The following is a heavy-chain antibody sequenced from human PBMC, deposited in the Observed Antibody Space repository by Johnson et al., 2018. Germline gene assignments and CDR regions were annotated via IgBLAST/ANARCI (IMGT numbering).Heavy chain of an antibody. J-gene: IGHJ6*03. Sequence: QVQLVQSGGGVVQPGRSLRLSCAVSGLQFNDHGIHWVRQAPGKGLEWVAVIWYDGSKKYYADSVKGRFTIYKDNAKNSLNLQMNSLRVEDTAGYNCARVPYQTTVTSIKNYYYYYMDVWGKGTTVTVCS. CDR3: ARVPYQTTVTSIKNYYYYYMDV. CDR1: GLQFNDHG. V-gene: IGHV3-33*01. CDR2: IWYDGSKK. D-gene: IGHD4-17*01.